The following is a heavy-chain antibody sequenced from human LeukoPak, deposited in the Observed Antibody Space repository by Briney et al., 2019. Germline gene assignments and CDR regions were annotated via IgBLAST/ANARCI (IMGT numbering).Heavy chain of an antibody. CDR2: IYYSGST. V-gene: IGHV4-59*08. D-gene: IGHD6-19*01. CDR1: GGSISSCY. J-gene: IGHJ4*02. CDR3: ALQYSSGWYGSYYFDY. Sequence: SETLSLTCTVSGGSISSCYWSWIRQPPGKGLEWIGYIYYSGSTNYNPSLKSRVTISVDTSKNQFSLKLSSVTAADTAVYYCALQYSSGWYGSYYFDYWGQGTLVTVSS.